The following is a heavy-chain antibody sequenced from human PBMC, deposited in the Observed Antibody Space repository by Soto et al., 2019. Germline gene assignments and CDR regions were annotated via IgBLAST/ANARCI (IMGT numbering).Heavy chain of an antibody. CDR1: AISFNTYG. CDR2: VTVTGGST. V-gene: IGHV3-23*01. J-gene: IGHJ5*02. D-gene: IGHD3-10*01. CDR3: AGQRSPEGWFDP. Sequence: GGSLRLSCAASAISFNTYGVTWVRQAPGKGLEWVSTVTVTGGSTYYADSVKGRFTISRDRSNYTVSLLLNSLRFEDTAIYYCAGQRSPEGWFDPWGQGTLVTVPQ.